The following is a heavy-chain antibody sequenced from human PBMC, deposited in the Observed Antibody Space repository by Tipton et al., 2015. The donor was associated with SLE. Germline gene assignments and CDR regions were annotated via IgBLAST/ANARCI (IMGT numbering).Heavy chain of an antibody. V-gene: IGHV4-39*07. CDR3: AREGFWTKHFDY. CDR1: GGSISSGDYY. Sequence: TLSLTCTVSGGSISSGDYYWSWIRQPPWKGLEWIGSIYYSGSTYYNPSLKSRVTISVDTSKNQFSLKLSSVTAADTAVYYCAREGFWTKHFDYWGQGTLVTVSS. D-gene: IGHD3/OR15-3a*01. J-gene: IGHJ4*02. CDR2: IYYSGST.